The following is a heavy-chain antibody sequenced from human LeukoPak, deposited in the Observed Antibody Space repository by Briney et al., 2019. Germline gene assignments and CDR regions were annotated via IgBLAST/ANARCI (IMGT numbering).Heavy chain of an antibody. J-gene: IGHJ6*03. D-gene: IGHD3-9*01. CDR1: GYSISSGYY. V-gene: IGHV4-38-2*02. CDR2: IYHSGST. Sequence: SETLSLTCTVSGYSISSGYYWGWIRQPPGKGLEWIGSIYHSGSTNYNPSLKSRVTMSVDTSKNQFSLKLSSVTAADTAVYYCARDRQYDILTGYYLDNYYYYMDVWGKGTTVTISS. CDR3: ARDRQYDILTGYYLDNYYYYMDV.